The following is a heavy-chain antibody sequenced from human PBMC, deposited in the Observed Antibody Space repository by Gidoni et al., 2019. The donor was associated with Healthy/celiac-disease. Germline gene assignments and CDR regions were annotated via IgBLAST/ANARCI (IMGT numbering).Heavy chain of an antibody. CDR2: ISGSGGST. J-gene: IGHJ5*02. D-gene: IGHD6-6*01. V-gene: IGHV3-23*01. CDR3: ANSPEGIAARPGWFDP. CDR1: GFTFSSYA. Sequence: EVQLLESGGGLVQPGGSLRLSCAASGFTFSSYAMSWVRQAPGKGLEWVSAISGSGGSTYYADSVKGRFTISRDNSKNTLYLQMNSLRAEDTAVYYCANSPEGIAARPGWFDPWGQGTLVTVSS.